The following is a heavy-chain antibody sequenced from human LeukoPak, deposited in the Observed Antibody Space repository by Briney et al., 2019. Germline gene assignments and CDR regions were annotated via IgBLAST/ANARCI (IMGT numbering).Heavy chain of an antibody. J-gene: IGHJ1*01. CDR2: IIPIFGTA. Sequence: SVKVSCKASGGTFSSYAISWVRQAPGQGLEWMGGIIPIFGTANYAQKFQGRVTITTDESTSTAYMELSSLRSEDTAVYYCARDGDDSSGYSAGYFQHWGQGTLVTVSS. V-gene: IGHV1-69*05. CDR3: ARDGDDSSGYSAGYFQH. CDR1: GGTFSSYA. D-gene: IGHD3-22*01.